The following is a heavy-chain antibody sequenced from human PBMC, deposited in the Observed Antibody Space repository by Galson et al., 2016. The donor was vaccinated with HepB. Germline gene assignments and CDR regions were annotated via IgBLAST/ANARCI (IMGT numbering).Heavy chain of an antibody. J-gene: IGHJ4*02. CDR3: AREGYSGSYHPPFDY. CDR1: GDSVSSNGAA. V-gene: IGHV6-1*01. CDR2: TYYRSKWFN. Sequence: CAISGDSVSSNGAAWNWIRQSPSRGLEWLGRTYYRSKWFNDYAVSVKGRITLNPDTSKNQFSLLLHSVTLEDTAVYYCAREGYSGSYHPPFDYWGQGTLVTVSS. D-gene: IGHD1-26*01.